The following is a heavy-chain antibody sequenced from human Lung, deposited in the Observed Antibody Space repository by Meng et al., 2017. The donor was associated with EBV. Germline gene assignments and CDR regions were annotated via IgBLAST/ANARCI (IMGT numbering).Heavy chain of an antibody. CDR3: AKDQWELLPTTN. J-gene: IGHJ4*02. D-gene: IGHD1-26*01. CDR1: GFTFSSYA. CDR2: ISGSGGST. Sequence: EXQLVEXXXGLVQPGXSLRLSCAASGFTFSSYAMSWVRQAPGKGLEWVSAISGSGGSTYYADSVKGRFTISRDNSENTLYLQMNSLRAEDTAVYYCAKDQWELLPTTNWGQGTLVTVSS. V-gene: IGHV3-23*04.